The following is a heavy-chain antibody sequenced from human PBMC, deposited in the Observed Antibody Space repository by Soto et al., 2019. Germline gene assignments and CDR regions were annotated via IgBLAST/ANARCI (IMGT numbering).Heavy chain of an antibody. V-gene: IGHV3-30-3*01. CDR1: GFTFRSYA. J-gene: IGHJ3*02. CDR3: ARYIVVVTATYAFDI. D-gene: IGHD2-21*02. Sequence: PGGSLRLSCAASGFTFRSYAMHWVRQAPGKGLEWVAVISYDGSNKYYADSVKGRFTISRDNSKNTLYLQMNSLRAEDTAVYYCARYIVVVTATYAFDIWGQGT. CDR2: ISYDGSNK.